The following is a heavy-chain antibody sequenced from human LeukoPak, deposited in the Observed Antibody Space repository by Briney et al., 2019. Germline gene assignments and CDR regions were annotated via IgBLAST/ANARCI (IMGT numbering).Heavy chain of an antibody. Sequence: SETLSLTCAVYGGSFSGYYWSWIRQAPGKGLEWIGEINHSGSTNYNPSLKSRVTISVDTSKNQFSLKLSSVTAADTAVYYCARNRPRTVAVAGYFDYWGQGTLVTVSS. J-gene: IGHJ4*02. D-gene: IGHD6-19*01. CDR3: ARNRPRTVAVAGYFDY. CDR2: INHSGST. CDR1: GGSFSGYY. V-gene: IGHV4-34*01.